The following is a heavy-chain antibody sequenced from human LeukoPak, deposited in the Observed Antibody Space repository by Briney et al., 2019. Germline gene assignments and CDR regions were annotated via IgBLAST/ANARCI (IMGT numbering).Heavy chain of an antibody. CDR3: ARGGGSTMVRGVISDYFDY. CDR1: GGSISSGSYY. CDR2: IYTSGST. J-gene: IGHJ4*02. D-gene: IGHD3-10*01. V-gene: IGHV4-61*02. Sequence: SQTLSLTCTVSGGSISSGSYYWSWIRQPAGKGLGWIGRIYTSGSTNYNPSLKSRVTISVDTSKNQFSLKLSSVTAADTAVYYCARGGGSTMVRGVISDYFDYWGQGTLVTVSS.